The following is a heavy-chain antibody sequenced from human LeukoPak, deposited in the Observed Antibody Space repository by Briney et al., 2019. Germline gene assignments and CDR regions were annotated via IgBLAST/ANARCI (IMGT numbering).Heavy chain of an antibody. V-gene: IGHV4-61*08. CDR1: GGSISSGGYY. J-gene: IGHJ4*02. CDR3: ARDHSGPSYYFDY. D-gene: IGHD6-19*01. Sequence: SETLSLTCTVSGGSISSGGYYWSWIRQHPGKGLEWIGYIYYSGTTNYNPSLKSRVTISVDTSKNQFSLKLSSATAADTAVYYCARDHSGPSYYFDYWGQGTLVTVSS. CDR2: IYYSGTT.